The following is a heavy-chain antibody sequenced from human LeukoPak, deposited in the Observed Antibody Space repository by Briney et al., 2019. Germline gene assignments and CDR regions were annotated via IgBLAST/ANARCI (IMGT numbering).Heavy chain of an antibody. CDR3: AKDSGSSSSGIDK. Sequence: GGSLRLSCAASGFTFGSYSMNWVRQAPGKGLEWVSYISSGSSTMYYADSVRGRFTISRDNAKNSLYLQMNSLRVEDTAVYYCAKDSGSSSSGIDKWGQGTLVTVSS. CDR1: GFTFGSYS. D-gene: IGHD6-6*01. V-gene: IGHV3-48*04. J-gene: IGHJ4*02. CDR2: ISSGSSTM.